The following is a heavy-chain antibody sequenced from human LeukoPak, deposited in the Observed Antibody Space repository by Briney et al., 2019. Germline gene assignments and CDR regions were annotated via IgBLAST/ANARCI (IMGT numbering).Heavy chain of an antibody. CDR3: ARESPVEAGNYFDY. J-gene: IGHJ4*02. D-gene: IGHD5-24*01. Sequence: GGSLRLSCAASGFTFSSYEMNWVRQAPGKGLEWVSYISSSGTTIYYADSVKGRFTISRDNAKNSLYLQMNSLRAEDTAVYYCARESPVEAGNYFDYWGQGTLVTVSS. CDR1: GFTFSSYE. CDR2: ISSSGTTI. V-gene: IGHV3-48*03.